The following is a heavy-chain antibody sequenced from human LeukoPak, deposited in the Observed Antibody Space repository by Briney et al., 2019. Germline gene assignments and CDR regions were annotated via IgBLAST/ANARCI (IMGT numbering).Heavy chain of an antibody. Sequence: GGSLRLSCAASGFTFSSYSMNWVRQAPGKGLEWVSYISSSSSTIYYADSVKGRFTISRDNAKNSLYLQMNSLRAEDTAVYYCARDFPPYYYDSSGYNNWFDPWGQGTLVTVSS. CDR3: ARDFPPYYYDSSGYNNWFDP. CDR2: ISSSSSTI. CDR1: GFTFSSYS. D-gene: IGHD3-22*01. J-gene: IGHJ5*02. V-gene: IGHV3-48*01.